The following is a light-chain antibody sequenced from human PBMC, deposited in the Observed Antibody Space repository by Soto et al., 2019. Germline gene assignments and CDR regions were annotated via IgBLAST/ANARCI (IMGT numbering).Light chain of an antibody. CDR1: QSVSNSY. CDR3: QQYGFSPFT. V-gene: IGKV3-20*01. J-gene: IGKJ4*01. CDR2: AAS. Sequence: ETVLTQSPGTLSLSPREISTLSFSSSQSVSNSYIAWYQQKRGQAPRLLIYAASSRATGIPDRFSGSGSGTDFTLTISRLDPEDFAVYYCQQYGFSPFTFGGGTKVDIK.